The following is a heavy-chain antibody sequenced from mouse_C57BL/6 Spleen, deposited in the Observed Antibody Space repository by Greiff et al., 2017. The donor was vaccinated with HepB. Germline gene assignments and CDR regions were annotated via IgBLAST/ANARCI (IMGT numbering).Heavy chain of an antibody. CDR3: ARHYYGSSYWDYFDY. CDR1: GFTFSSYG. D-gene: IGHD1-1*01. Sequence: DVKLQESGGDLVKPGGSLKLSCAASGFTFSSYGMSWVRQTPDKRLEWVATISSGGSYTYYPDSVKGRFTISRDNAKNTLYLQMSSLKSEDTAMYYCARHYYGSSYWDYFDYWGQGTTLTVSS. V-gene: IGHV5-6*02. CDR2: ISSGGSYT. J-gene: IGHJ2*01.